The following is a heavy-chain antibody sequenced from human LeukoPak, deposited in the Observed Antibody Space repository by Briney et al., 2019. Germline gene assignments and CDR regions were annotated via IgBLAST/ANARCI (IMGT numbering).Heavy chain of an antibody. CDR2: INDDGRST. V-gene: IGHV3-74*01. Sequence: XGFTFSNYAVSWVRQAPGKGLEWVSRINDDGRSTSYADSVKGRFTISRDNAKNTLYLQMNSLRAEDTAVYYCXXXXXGGLXXXDYWGQGTXVTVSS. CDR3: XXXXXGGLXXXDY. CDR1: GFTFSNYA. J-gene: IGHJ4*02. D-gene: IGHD3-16*01.